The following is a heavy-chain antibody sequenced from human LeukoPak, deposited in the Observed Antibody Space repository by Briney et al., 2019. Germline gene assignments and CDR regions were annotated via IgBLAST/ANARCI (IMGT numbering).Heavy chain of an antibody. D-gene: IGHD6-6*01. Sequence: SETLSLTCSVSGGSISSLYWSWIRQSPGKGLEWIGYIYYTGSTNYNPSLKSRVTMFVDMSKNHFSLRLSSVTAADTAVYYCARHRAYSSSSPFDYWGEGTLVTVS. V-gene: IGHV4-59*08. CDR3: ARHRAYSSSSPFDY. J-gene: IGHJ4*02. CDR1: GGSISSLY. CDR2: IYYTGST.